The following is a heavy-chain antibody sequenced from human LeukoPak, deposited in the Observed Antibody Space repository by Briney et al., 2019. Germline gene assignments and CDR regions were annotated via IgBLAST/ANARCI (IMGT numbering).Heavy chain of an antibody. D-gene: IGHD6-13*01. CDR1: GYSFSSYN. V-gene: IGHV3-48*04. J-gene: IGHJ4*02. Sequence: PGGALRLSCAASGYSFSSYNMNWVRQAPGKGLEWVSYISSSSTIYYADSVKGRFTISRDNAKNSPYLQMNSLRAEDTAVYYCARGAAAGPESFDYWGQGTLVTVSS. CDR3: ARGAAAGPESFDY. CDR2: ISSSSTI.